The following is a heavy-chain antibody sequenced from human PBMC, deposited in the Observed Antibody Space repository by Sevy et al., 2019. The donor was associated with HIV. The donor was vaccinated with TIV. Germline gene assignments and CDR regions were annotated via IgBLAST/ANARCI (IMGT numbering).Heavy chain of an antibody. Sequence: GGSLRLSCAASGFTFSSYSMNWVRQAPGKGLEWVSSISGSSSYIYYADSVKGRFTISRDNAKNSLYLQMNSLRAEDTAVYYCASGVAAAGTKGEGDAFDIWGQGTMVTVSS. CDR2: ISGSSSYI. V-gene: IGHV3-21*01. CDR3: ASGVAAAGTKGEGDAFDI. CDR1: GFTFSSYS. J-gene: IGHJ3*02. D-gene: IGHD6-13*01.